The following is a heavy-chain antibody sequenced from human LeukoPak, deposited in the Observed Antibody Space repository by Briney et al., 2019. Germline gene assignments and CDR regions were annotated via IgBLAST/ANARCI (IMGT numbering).Heavy chain of an antibody. CDR1: GLTFGDYA. V-gene: IGHV3-66*03. CDR3: ARDRAALQDWVEFDP. J-gene: IGHJ5*02. CDR2: IRDSGEA. D-gene: IGHD3/OR15-3a*01. Sequence: PPGRSLRLSCTASGLTFGDYAVSWVRQAPGKGLEWVGLIRDSGEAFYADFVRGRFAISRDESENTLYLQMNSLRVEDTAVYFCARDRAALQDWVEFDPWGQGTPIIVSS.